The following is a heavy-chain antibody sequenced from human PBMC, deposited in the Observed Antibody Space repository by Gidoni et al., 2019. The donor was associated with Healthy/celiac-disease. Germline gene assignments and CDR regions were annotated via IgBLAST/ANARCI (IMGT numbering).Heavy chain of an antibody. Sequence: QVQLQESGPGLVKPSQTLSLTCTVSGGSISSGSYYWSWIRQPAGKGLEWIGRIYTSGSTNYNPSLKSRVTISVDTSKNQFSLKLSSVTAADTAVYYCARGRIAAAGILSDIWGQGTMVTVSS. V-gene: IGHV4-61*02. D-gene: IGHD6-13*01. J-gene: IGHJ3*02. CDR1: GGSISSGSYY. CDR3: ARGRIAAAGILSDI. CDR2: IYTSGST.